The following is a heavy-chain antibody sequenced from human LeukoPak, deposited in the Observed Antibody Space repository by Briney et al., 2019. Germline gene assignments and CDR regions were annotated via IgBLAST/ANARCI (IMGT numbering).Heavy chain of an antibody. CDR2: IYYSGST. CDR1: GGSISSYY. J-gene: IGHJ4*02. Sequence: PSETLSLTCTVSGGSISSYYWSWIRQPPGKGLEWLGYIYYSGSTNYNPSLKSRVTISVDTSKNQFSLKLSSVTAADTAVYYCARSPTYYYDSSGYYFDYWGQGTLVTVSS. CDR3: ARSPTYYYDSSGYYFDY. V-gene: IGHV4-59*08. D-gene: IGHD3-22*01.